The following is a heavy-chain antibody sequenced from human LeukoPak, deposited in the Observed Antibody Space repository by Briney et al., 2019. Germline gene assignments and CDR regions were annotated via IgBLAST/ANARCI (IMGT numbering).Heavy chain of an antibody. CDR1: GFTFSSYA. CDR3: AKDSAGVAATDY. V-gene: IGHV3-23*01. J-gene: IGHJ4*02. CDR2: ISASGGNT. D-gene: IGHD6-19*01. Sequence: GGSLRLSRAASGFTFSSYAMTWVRQAPGQGLEWVSAISASGGNTYYADSVKGRFTISRDNSKYTLYLQINSLRAEDTAVYYCAKDSAGVAATDYWGQGTLVTVSS.